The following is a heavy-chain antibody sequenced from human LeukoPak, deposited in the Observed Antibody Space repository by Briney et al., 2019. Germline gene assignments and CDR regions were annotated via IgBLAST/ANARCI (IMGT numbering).Heavy chain of an antibody. CDR3: ADPFMDALDM. Sequence: GGSLRLSCEASGITFSNYWMHRVRQAPGKGLVWVSHTNTDGSTRNYADSVKGRFTISRDNAKNTLYLQMNSLRAEDTAVYYCADPFMDALDMWGQGTMVTVSS. J-gene: IGHJ3*02. D-gene: IGHD3-16*01. V-gene: IGHV3-74*01. CDR1: GITFSNYW. CDR2: TNTDGSTR.